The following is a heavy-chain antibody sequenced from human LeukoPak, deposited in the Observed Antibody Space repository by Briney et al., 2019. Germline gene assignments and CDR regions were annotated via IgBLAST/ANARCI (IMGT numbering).Heavy chain of an antibody. D-gene: IGHD6-25*01. CDR3: GRVHRPYNIGLMDY. Sequence: ASVKVSCKTSGFTFRDYGIGWVRHVPGQGLEWMGWISGYNDNTNFAKRLQNRISKASDTPTDTAYMTLRGLRSDDTAVYFCGRVHRPYNIGLMDYWGQGTQITVSS. V-gene: IGHV1-18*01. CDR1: GFTFRDYG. CDR2: ISGYNDNT. J-gene: IGHJ4*02.